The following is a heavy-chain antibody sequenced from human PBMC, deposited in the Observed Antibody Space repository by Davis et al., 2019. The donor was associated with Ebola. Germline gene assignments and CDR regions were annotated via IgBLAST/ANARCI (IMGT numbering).Heavy chain of an antibody. CDR3: ARDRTIVVVPAAISYYYGMDV. CDR2: IYYSGST. J-gene: IGHJ6*02. V-gene: IGHV4-61*08. Sequence: MPSETLSLTCTVSGGSISSGGYYWSWIRQHPGKGLEWIGYIYYSGSTYYNPSLKSRVTISVDTSKNQFSLKLSSVTAADTAVYYCARDRTIVVVPAAISYYYGMDVWGQGTTVTVSS. D-gene: IGHD2-2*01. CDR1: GGSISSGGYY.